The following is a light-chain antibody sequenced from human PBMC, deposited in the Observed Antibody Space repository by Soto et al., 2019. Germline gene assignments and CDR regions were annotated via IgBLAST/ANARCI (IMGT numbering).Light chain of an antibody. CDR1: QNMDIY. CDR2: DAS. V-gene: IGKV1-39*01. Sequence: DIQMTQSPPALSASVGDRFTVTCRASQNMDIYLNWYQQKPGKAPELLIHDASSLQSGVPSRFSGSGSGTDFSLSISSLQPEDFAVYYCQQSYSSPPTFGQGTKVDIK. J-gene: IGKJ1*01. CDR3: QQSYSSPPT.